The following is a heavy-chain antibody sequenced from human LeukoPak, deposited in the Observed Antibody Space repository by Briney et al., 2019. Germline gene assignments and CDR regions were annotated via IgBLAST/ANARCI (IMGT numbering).Heavy chain of an antibody. J-gene: IGHJ6*03. D-gene: IGHD4-23*01. CDR1: GCTFTSYY. CDR3: ARDAAHYGGNPPTSDYYMDV. V-gene: IGHV1-46*01. Sequence: GASVKVSCKASGCTFTSYYMHWVRQAPGQGLEWMGIINPSGGSASYAQKFQGRVTMTRDMSTSTVYMELSSLRSEDTAVYYCARDAAHYGGNPPTSDYYMDVWGKGTTVTVSS. CDR2: INPSGGSA.